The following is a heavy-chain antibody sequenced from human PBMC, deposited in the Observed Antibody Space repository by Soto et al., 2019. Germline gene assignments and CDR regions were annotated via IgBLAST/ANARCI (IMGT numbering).Heavy chain of an antibody. CDR3: AKDLAARTMIPRWFLDY. CDR1: GFTFSSYA. Sequence: GGSLRLSCAASGFTFSSYAMSWVRQAPGKGLEWVSGISGSGGSTYYADSVKGRFTISRDNSKNTLYLQMNSLRAEDTAVYYCAKDLAARTMIPRWFLDYWGQGTLVTVSS. V-gene: IGHV3-23*01. D-gene: IGHD6-6*01. CDR2: ISGSGGST. J-gene: IGHJ4*02.